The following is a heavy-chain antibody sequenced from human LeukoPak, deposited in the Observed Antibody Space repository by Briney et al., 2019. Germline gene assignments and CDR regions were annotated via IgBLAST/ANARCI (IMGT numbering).Heavy chain of an antibody. J-gene: IGHJ4*02. V-gene: IGHV1-69*04. CDR1: GYTFTSYA. CDR2: IIPILGIA. CDR3: ARGGAYPAMAPLGY. D-gene: IGHD5-18*01. Sequence: GASVKVSCKASGYTFTSYAISWVRQAPGQGLEWMGRIIPILGIANYAQEFQGRVTITADKSTSTVYMELSSLRSEDTAVYYCARGGAYPAMAPLGYWGQGTLVTVSS.